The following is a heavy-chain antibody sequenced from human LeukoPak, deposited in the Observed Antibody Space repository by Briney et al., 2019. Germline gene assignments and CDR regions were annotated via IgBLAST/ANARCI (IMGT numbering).Heavy chain of an antibody. V-gene: IGHV3-23*01. CDR1: GFTFSSYA. CDR2: ISGSGGST. Sequence: QPGGSLRLSCAASGFTFSSYAMSWVRQAPGKGLEGVSAISGSGGSTYYADSVKGRFTISRDNYKNTLSLQMNSLRAEDTAVYYCAKRIVGATGYYAFDIWGQGTMVTVSS. D-gene: IGHD1-26*01. CDR3: AKRIVGATGYYAFDI. J-gene: IGHJ3*02.